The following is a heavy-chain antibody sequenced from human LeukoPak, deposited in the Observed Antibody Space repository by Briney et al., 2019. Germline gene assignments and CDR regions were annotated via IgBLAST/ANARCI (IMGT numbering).Heavy chain of an antibody. D-gene: IGHD4-17*01. CDR2: IYYSGST. V-gene: IGHV4-39*01. J-gene: IGHJ4*02. CDR3: ARYRGTVTTGYYFDY. Sequence: SETLSLTCTVSGGSISSSSYYWGWIRQPPGKGLEWIRSIYYSGSTYYNPSLKSRVTISVDTSKNQFSLKLSSVTAADTAVYYCARYRGTVTTGYYFDYWGQGTLVTVSS. CDR1: GGSISSSSYY.